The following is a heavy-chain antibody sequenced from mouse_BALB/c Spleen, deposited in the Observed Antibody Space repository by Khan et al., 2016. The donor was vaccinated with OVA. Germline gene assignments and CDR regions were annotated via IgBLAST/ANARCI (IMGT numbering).Heavy chain of an antibody. CDR3: ARDGSRYNYAMDY. Sequence: EVQLQESGPGLVKPSQSLSLTCTVTGYSITSDYAWNWIRQFPGNKLEWMGYISYSGSTNYNPALNSRISIPRDTSKNQFFLQLNSVTTEDTATYDCARDGSRYNYAMDYWGQGTSVTVSS. V-gene: IGHV3-2*02. CDR2: ISYSGST. J-gene: IGHJ4*01. D-gene: IGHD2-3*01. CDR1: GYSITSDYA.